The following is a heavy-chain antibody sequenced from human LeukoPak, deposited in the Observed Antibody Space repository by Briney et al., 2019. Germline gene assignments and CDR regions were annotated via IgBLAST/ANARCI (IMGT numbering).Heavy chain of an antibody. CDR1: GFTVSSNY. V-gene: IGHV3-53*01. D-gene: IGHD3-22*01. J-gene: IGHJ4*02. CDR2: IYSGGST. Sequence: QAGGSLRLSCAASGFTVSSNYMSWVRQAPGKGLEWVSVIYSGGSTYYADSVKGLFTISRDNSKNTLYLQMNSLRAEDTAVYYCARGVNYYDSSGYYYPAPFDYWGQGTLVTVSS. CDR3: ARGVNYYDSSGYYYPAPFDY.